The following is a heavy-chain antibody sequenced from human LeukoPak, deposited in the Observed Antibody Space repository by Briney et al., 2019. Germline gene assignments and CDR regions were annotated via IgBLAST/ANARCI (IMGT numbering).Heavy chain of an antibody. CDR2: INHSGST. CDR1: GGSFSGYY. CDR3: ARGIPDSSSWAPGFDP. J-gene: IGHJ5*02. V-gene: IGHV4-34*01. D-gene: IGHD6-13*01. Sequence: SETLSLTCAVYGGSFSGYYWSWIRQPPGKGLEWIGEINHSGSTNYNPSLKGRVTISVDTSKTQFSLKLSSVPAADTAVYYCARGIPDSSSWAPGFDPWGQGTLVTVSS.